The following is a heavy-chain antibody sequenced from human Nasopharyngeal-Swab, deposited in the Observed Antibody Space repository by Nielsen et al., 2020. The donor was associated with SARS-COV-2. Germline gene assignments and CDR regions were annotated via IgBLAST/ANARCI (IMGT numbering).Heavy chain of an antibody. CDR3: ASSAYCGGDCYCPLDY. V-gene: IGHV1-69*13. CDR2: IIPIFGTA. J-gene: IGHJ4*02. Sequence: SSVQVPCKASGCTFISYAISWVRQPPGQGLEWMGGIIPIFGTANYAQQFQGRVTITADESTSTAYMELSSLRSEDTAVYYCASSAYCGGDCYCPLDYWGQGTLVTVSS. CDR1: GCTFISYA. D-gene: IGHD2-21*02.